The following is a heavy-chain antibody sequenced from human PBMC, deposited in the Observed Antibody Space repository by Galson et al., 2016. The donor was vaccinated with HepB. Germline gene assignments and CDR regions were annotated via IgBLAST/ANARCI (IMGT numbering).Heavy chain of an antibody. Sequence: SLRLSCAASGFTFSSYSMHWVRQAPGKGLEWVSLIWHDGSNKYYADSVKGRFTISRDNPKNTLYLQMNSLKVEDTAVYYCAREMQVAAAAAFEFWGRGALVTAAS. CDR2: IWHDGSNK. CDR3: AREMQVAAAAAFEF. D-gene: IGHD6-13*01. J-gene: IGHJ4*02. V-gene: IGHV3-33*08. CDR1: GFTFSSYS.